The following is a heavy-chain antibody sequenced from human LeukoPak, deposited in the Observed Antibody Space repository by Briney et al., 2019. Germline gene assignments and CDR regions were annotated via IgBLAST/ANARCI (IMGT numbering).Heavy chain of an antibody. CDR3: VREVPGIMVAFDL. D-gene: IGHD2-2*01. CDR2: INKEGSDQ. J-gene: IGHJ3*01. CDR1: GFTFTVYW. Sequence: GESRRLSCAASGFTFTVYWMSWVRQAPGKGLEWPANINKEGSDQYYVDSVKGRFTISRDNAQNSIYLQVNSLRADDTAVYYCVREVPGIMVAFDLWGQGTMLSVSS. V-gene: IGHV3-7*04.